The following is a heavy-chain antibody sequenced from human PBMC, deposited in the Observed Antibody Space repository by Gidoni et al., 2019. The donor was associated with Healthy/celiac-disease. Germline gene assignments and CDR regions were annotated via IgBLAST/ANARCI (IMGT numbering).Heavy chain of an antibody. D-gene: IGHD2-2*01. CDR1: VYSFTSYW. CDR3: ARQLREKFSGYHDAFDI. V-gene: IGHV5-51*01. Sequence: ELQLVQSGAEVKKPGESLKIFCKGSVYSFTSYWIGWVRQMPGKGLEWMGIIYPGDSDTRYSQSFQGQVTISADKSISTAYLQWRSLKASDTAMYYCARQLREKFSGYHDAFDIWGQGTMVTVSS. CDR2: IYPGDSDT. J-gene: IGHJ3*02.